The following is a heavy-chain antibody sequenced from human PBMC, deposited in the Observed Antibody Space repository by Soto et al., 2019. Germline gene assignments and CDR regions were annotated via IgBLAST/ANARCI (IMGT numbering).Heavy chain of an antibody. V-gene: IGHV4-4*02. CDR3: ARGDYYDRAHYFDY. J-gene: IGHJ4*02. CDR2: IYHSGNT. D-gene: IGHD3-22*01. Sequence: QVQLQESGPGLVKPSGTLSLSCAVSGASISSTNWWSWVRQPPGKGLEWIGEIYHSGNTNYNPSLNSRVTMSVDKSKNQFSLKLTSVTAADTAEYYCARGDYYDRAHYFDYWGQGTLVTVSS. CDR1: GASISSTNW.